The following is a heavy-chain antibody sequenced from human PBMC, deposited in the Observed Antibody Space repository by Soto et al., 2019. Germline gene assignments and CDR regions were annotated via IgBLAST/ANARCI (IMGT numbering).Heavy chain of an antibody. J-gene: IGHJ4*02. CDR2: IYYSGTT. Sequence: PSETLSLTCTVSGGPLSSGSYYWSWIRQSPGQRLEWIGYIYYSGTTKYNPSLKSRVSISVDTSKNQFSLRLTSLSAADTAVYYCVRQYYDFWTDYPDFDYWGQGTLVTVSS. CDR3: VRQYYDFWTDYPDFDY. V-gene: IGHV4-61*01. D-gene: IGHD3-3*01. CDR1: GGPLSSGSYY.